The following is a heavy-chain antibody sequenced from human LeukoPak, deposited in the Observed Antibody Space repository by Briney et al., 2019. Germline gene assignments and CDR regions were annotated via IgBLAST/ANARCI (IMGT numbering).Heavy chain of an antibody. J-gene: IGHJ3*02. CDR3: ARDYSDAFDI. CDR1: GFTFSSYS. V-gene: IGHV3-30*03. D-gene: IGHD4-11*01. Sequence: GGSLRLSCAASGFTFSSYSMNWVRQAPGKGLEWVAVISYDGSNKYYADSVKGRFTISRDSSKNTLYLQMNSLRAEDTAVYYCARDYSDAFDIWGQGTMVTVSS. CDR2: ISYDGSNK.